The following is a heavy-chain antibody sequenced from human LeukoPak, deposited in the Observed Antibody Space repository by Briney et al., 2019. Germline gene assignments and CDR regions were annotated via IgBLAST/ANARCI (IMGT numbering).Heavy chain of an antibody. D-gene: IGHD1-26*01. J-gene: IGHJ4*02. Sequence: PGGSLRLSCVVSGFTFRNYYMTWIRQAPGKGLEWVSYISASGETTYYGDSVRGRFTISRDNAKNSLYLDMNTLKAEDTAVYYCARDPSWEILSYFDYWGRGTLVTVSS. CDR1: GFTFRNYY. V-gene: IGHV3-11*04. CDR2: ISASGETT. CDR3: ARDPSWEILSYFDY.